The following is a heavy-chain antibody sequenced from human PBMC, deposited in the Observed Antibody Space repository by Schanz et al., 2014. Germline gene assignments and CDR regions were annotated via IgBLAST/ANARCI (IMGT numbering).Heavy chain of an antibody. CDR2: IYSGIGA. D-gene: IGHD3-22*01. V-gene: IGHV3-66*01. Sequence: EGQLAESGGGLVQPGGSLRLSCAVSGFTVSSNHMSWVRQAPGKGLEWVSVIYSGIGAYYADSVKDRFTVSRDNSKNTVYLQMNRLRAEDTAVYYCAKDQSHGDYDYYFDYWGQGTLVTVSS. CDR1: GFTVSSNH. CDR3: AKDQSHGDYDYYFDY. J-gene: IGHJ4*02.